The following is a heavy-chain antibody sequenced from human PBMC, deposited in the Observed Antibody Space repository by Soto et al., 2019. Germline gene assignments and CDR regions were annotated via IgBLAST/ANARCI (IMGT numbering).Heavy chain of an antibody. CDR2: IYWDDDK. V-gene: IGHV2-5*02. Sequence: QITLKESGPTLVKPTQTLTLTCTFSGFSLSTSGVGVGWIRQPPGKALEWLALIYWDDDKRYSPSLKSRLTITKDTSKNQVVLTMTNMDPVDIATYYCAHRRKERCSGGSCYSLDYWGQGTLVTVSS. D-gene: IGHD2-15*01. J-gene: IGHJ4*02. CDR3: AHRRKERCSGGSCYSLDY. CDR1: GFSLSTSGVG.